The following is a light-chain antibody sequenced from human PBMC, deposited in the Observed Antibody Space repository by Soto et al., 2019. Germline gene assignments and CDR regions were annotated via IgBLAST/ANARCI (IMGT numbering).Light chain of an antibody. CDR1: HAIDSW. CDR2: TGS. J-gene: IGKJ1*01. CDR3: QQTLSFPPT. Sequence: DIQMTQSTSSVSASVGDRVTITCRASHAIDSWLAWYKPKPGADPKLLIFTGSLLHSGVPPRFSGSGSGTDFTLTISSLQPEDFATYYGQQTLSFPPTFGQGTKV. V-gene: IGKV1-12*01.